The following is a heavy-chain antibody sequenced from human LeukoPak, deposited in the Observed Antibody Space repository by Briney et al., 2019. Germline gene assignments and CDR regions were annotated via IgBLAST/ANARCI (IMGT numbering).Heavy chain of an antibody. Sequence: SVKVSCKASGGTFSSYAISWVRQAPGQGLEWMGGIIPIFGTANYAQKFQGRVTITADKSTSTACMELSSLRSEDTAVYYCARDPITILGVVINDAFDIWGQGTMVTVSS. CDR3: ARDPITILGVVINDAFDI. V-gene: IGHV1-69*06. J-gene: IGHJ3*02. CDR1: GGTFSSYA. CDR2: IIPIFGTA. D-gene: IGHD3-3*01.